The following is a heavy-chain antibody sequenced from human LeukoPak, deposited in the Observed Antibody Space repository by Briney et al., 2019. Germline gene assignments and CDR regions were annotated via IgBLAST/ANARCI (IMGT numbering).Heavy chain of an antibody. CDR1: GGSISSXX. Sequence: SETLSLTCTVSGGSISSXXXSWIRQPPGKGLEWIXXXXYSGSTNYNPSLKSRVTISVDTSKNQFSLKLSSVTAADTAVYYCARVIGYDSSGYHHDAFDIWGQGTMVTVSS. CDR3: ARVIGYDSSGYHHDAFDI. D-gene: IGHD3-22*01. V-gene: IGHV4-59*01. J-gene: IGHJ3*02. CDR2: XXYSGST.